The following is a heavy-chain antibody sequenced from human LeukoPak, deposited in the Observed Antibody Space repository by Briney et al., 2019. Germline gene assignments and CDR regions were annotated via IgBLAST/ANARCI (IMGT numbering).Heavy chain of an antibody. CDR1: GYPLTIYY. V-gene: IGHV1-46*01. D-gene: IGHD3-22*01. J-gene: IGHJ4*02. CDR3: ARESMIARERKFDY. CDR2: INPSGGTT. Sequence: ASVKVSCKASGYPLTIYYMHWVRQAPGQGLEWVGIINPSGGTTNYAQKFQDRVTMTRDTSTSTVYMELSSLRSEDTAVYYCARESMIARERKFDYWGQGTLVTISS.